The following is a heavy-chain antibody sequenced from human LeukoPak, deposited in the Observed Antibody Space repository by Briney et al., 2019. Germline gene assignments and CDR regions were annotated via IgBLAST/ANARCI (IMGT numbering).Heavy chain of an antibody. CDR1: GGTFSSYA. CDR2: IIPIFGTA. CDR3: ATAINYYYDSSGRNLPPDY. D-gene: IGHD3-22*01. J-gene: IGHJ4*02. Sequence: SVKVSCKASGGTFSSYAISWVRQAPGQGLEWMGGIIPIFGTANYAQKFQGRVTMTEDTSTDTAYMELSSLRSEDTAVYYCATAINYYYDSSGRNLPPDYWGQGTLVTVSS. V-gene: IGHV1-69*06.